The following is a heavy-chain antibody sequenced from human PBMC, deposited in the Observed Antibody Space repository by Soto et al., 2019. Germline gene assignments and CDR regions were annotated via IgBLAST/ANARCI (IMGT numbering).Heavy chain of an antibody. J-gene: IGHJ4*02. Sequence: PGGSLRLSCAASGFTFSSYAMHWVRQAPGKGLEWVAVISYDGSNKYYADSVKGRFTISRDNSKNTLYLQMNSLRAEDTAVYYCARETQVITMARGTLDYWGQGTLVTVSS. V-gene: IGHV3-30-3*01. CDR2: ISYDGSNK. CDR3: ARETQVITMARGTLDY. CDR1: GFTFSSYA. D-gene: IGHD3-10*01.